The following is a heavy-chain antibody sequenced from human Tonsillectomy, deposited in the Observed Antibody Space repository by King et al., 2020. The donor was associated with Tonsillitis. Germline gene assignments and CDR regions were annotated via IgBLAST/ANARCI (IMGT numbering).Heavy chain of an antibody. V-gene: IGHV3-43D*04. CDR2: ISWDGGSI. Sequence: VQLVESGGVVVQPGGSLRLSCAASGFTFDDYTMHWVRHGPGKGLEWVSLISWDGGSIYYADSVKGRFTISRDNSKNSLYLQMNSLRAEDTALYYCAKDSLSYCSSTSCYGNYGMDVWGQGTTVTVSS. J-gene: IGHJ6*02. D-gene: IGHD2-2*01. CDR1: GFTFDDYT. CDR3: AKDSLSYCSSTSCYGNYGMDV.